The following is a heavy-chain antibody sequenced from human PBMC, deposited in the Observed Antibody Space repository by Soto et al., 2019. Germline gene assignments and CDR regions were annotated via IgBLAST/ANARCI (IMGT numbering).Heavy chain of an antibody. CDR2: IIPIFGTA. D-gene: IGHD6-25*01. V-gene: IGHV1-69*13. CDR3: AADSSGLLFGEFDY. CDR1: GGTFSSYA. J-gene: IGHJ4*02. Sequence: SVKVSCKASGGTFSSYAISWVRQAPGQGLEWMGGIIPIFGTANYAQKFQGRVTITADESTSTAYMELRSLRSEDTAVYCFAADSSGLLFGEFDYWGQGTLVTVSS.